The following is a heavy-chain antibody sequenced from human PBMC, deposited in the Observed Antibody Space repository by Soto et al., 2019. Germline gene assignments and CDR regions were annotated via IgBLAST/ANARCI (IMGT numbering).Heavy chain of an antibody. D-gene: IGHD3-10*01. CDR3: ARISMARDFDM. V-gene: IGHV3-7*05. CDR1: GFTFSSYW. J-gene: IGHJ3*02. CDR2: IKQDGSEK. Sequence: PGGSLRLSCAASGFTFSSYWMSWVRQAPGRGLEWVANIKQDGSEKYYVDSVKGRFTISRDNAKNSLYLQMNSLRAEDTAVYYCARISMARDFDMWGQGTMVTDSS.